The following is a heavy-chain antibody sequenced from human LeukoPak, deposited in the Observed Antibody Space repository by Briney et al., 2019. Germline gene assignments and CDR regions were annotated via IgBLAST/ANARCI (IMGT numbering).Heavy chain of an antibody. V-gene: IGHV3-7*05. CDR2: IKQDGSEK. CDR1: GFTFSNYW. Sequence: PGGSLRLSCAASGFTFSNYWMSWVRQAPGKGLEWVANIKQDGSEKYYVDSVKGRFTISRDNAKSSLYLQMNSLRAEDTALYYCAREDQPRGTFDYWGQGILVTVSS. J-gene: IGHJ4*02. D-gene: IGHD2-15*01. CDR3: AREDQPRGTFDY.